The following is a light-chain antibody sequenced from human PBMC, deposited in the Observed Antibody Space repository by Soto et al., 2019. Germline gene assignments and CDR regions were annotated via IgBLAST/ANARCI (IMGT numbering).Light chain of an antibody. CDR2: EVS. CDR3: SSYTGSSTLV. V-gene: IGLV2-14*01. CDR1: STDVGGYNY. Sequence: SALTQPASVSGSPGQSITISCTGTSTDVGGYNYVSWYQQHPGKAPKVMIYEVSNRPSGVSDRFSASKAGSTASLTISELQAEDEANYYCSSYTGSSTLVFGGGTKLTVL. J-gene: IGLJ3*02.